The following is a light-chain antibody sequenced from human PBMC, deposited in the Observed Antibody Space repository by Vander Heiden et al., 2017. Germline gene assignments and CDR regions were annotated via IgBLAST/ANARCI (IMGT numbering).Light chain of an antibody. J-gene: IGKJ3*01. V-gene: IGKV1-5*03. CDR3: QQYYRVDT. CDR1: QSISGS. CDR2: EVS. Sequence: DIQMTQSPSTQSASIGDRVTITCRASQSISGSLDWYQQKPGKVPKVLISEVSSLETGVPSRFSGSGSGTDFSLTISSLQPDDFATYYCQQYYRVDTFGHGTKVDVK.